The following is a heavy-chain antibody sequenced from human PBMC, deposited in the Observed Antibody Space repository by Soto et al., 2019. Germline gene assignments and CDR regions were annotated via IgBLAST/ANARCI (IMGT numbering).Heavy chain of an antibody. Sequence: SETLSRTCSVSGVSILSCYWGWIRQPPGKGLEWIGYIYYSGSTNYNPSLKSRVTISVDTSKNQFSLKLSSVTAADTAVYYCARRYGSGFDYWSQGTLVTVS. J-gene: IGHJ4*02. CDR2: IYYSGST. V-gene: IGHV4-59*01. D-gene: IGHD3-10*01. CDR1: GVSILSCY. CDR3: ARRYGSGFDY.